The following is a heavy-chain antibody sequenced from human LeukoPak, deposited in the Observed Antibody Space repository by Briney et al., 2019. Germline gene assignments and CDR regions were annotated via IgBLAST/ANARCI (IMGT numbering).Heavy chain of an antibody. D-gene: IGHD1-1*01. CDR1: RFTFSSYA. Sequence: GGSLRLSCAASRFTFSSYAMSWVRQAPGKGLEWVSSISSSSSYIYYADSVKGRFSISRDNSKNALFLQMNSLRVEDTAIYYCAKGQELDDGVFDSWGQGTLVTVSS. CDR3: AKGQELDDGVFDS. J-gene: IGHJ4*02. V-gene: IGHV3-21*04. CDR2: ISSSSSYI.